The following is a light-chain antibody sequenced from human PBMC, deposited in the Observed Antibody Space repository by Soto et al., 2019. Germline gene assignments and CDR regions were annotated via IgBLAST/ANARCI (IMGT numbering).Light chain of an antibody. V-gene: IGKV1-39*01. CDR1: QGIRHY. J-gene: IGKJ5*01. CDR2: AAS. CDR3: QQSYSTPSIT. Sequence: DIQLTQSPSFLSASVGARVTITCRASQGIRHYLAWYQQKPGKAPKLLIYAASSLQSGVPSRFSGSGSGTDFTLTIRSLQPEDFATYYCQQSYSTPSITFGQGTQLEIK.